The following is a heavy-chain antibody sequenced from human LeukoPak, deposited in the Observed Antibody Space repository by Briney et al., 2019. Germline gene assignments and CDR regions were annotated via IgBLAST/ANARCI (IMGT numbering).Heavy chain of an antibody. J-gene: IGHJ4*02. CDR1: GFNFNDYA. D-gene: IGHD2-2*02. CDR3: AKDMRLVYCSSTSCYTFDY. Sequence: QPGGSLRLSCAASGFNFNDYAMHWVRQAPGKGLEWVSLISWDGGSTYYEDSVKGRFTISRDNSKNSLYLQINSLRAEDTALYYCAKDMRLVYCSSTSCYTFDYWGQGTLVPVSS. CDR2: ISWDGGST. V-gene: IGHV3-43D*03.